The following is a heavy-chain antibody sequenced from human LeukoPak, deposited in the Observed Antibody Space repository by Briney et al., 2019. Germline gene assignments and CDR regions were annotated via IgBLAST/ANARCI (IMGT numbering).Heavy chain of an antibody. CDR2: INHSGST. Sequence: SETLSLTCAVYGGSFSGYYWSWIRQPPGKGLEWIGEINHSGSTNYNPSLKSRVTISVDTSKNQFSLKLSSVIAADTAVYYCARGHGTTNYWGQGTLVTVSS. V-gene: IGHV4-34*01. CDR1: GGSFSGYY. CDR3: ARGHGTTNY. D-gene: IGHD1-1*01. J-gene: IGHJ4*02.